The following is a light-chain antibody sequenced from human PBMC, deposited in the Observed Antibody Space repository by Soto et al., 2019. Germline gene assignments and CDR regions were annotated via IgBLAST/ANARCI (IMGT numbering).Light chain of an antibody. CDR3: QQYNSYSWT. CDR1: QGISSW. CDR2: KAS. V-gene: IGKV1-5*03. J-gene: IGKJ1*01. Sequence: IHVTQCLSTLSASVGDRVTITCRASQGISSWLAWYQQKPGKAPKLLIYKASSLESGVPSRFSGSGSGTEITLTISSLQPDDFATYYCQQYNSYSWTFGQGTKVDIK.